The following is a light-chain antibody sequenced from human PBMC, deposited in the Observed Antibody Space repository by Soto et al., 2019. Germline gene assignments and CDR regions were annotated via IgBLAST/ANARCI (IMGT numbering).Light chain of an antibody. CDR2: DAS. CDR1: QSVSSY. V-gene: IGKV3-11*01. CDR3: QQRSNWPPWT. J-gene: IGKJ1*01. Sequence: EIVLTQSPATLSLSPGERATLSCRASQSVSSYLAWYQQKPGQAPRLLIYDASNRATGIPARFSGSGSGTAFPLTISILVPEDFAVYYSQQRSNWPPWTFGQGTKVELK.